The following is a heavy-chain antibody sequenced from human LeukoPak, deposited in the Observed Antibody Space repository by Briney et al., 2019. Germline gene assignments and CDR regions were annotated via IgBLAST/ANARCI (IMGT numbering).Heavy chain of an antibody. CDR2: ISYDGSNK. J-gene: IGHJ4*02. CDR1: RFTFSSYA. D-gene: IGHD3-10*02. Sequence: PGGSLRLSCAASRFTFSSYAMHWVRQAPGKGLEWVAVISYDGSNKYYADSVEGRFTISRDSSKNTLYLQMNSLRAEDTAVYYCARASGYYVAGDFDYWGQGTLVTVSS. CDR3: ARASGYYVAGDFDY. V-gene: IGHV3-30-3*01.